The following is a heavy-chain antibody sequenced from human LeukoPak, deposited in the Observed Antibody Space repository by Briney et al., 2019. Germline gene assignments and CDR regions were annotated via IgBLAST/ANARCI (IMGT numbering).Heavy chain of an antibody. D-gene: IGHD1-1*01. CDR1: GFTFSSTW. V-gene: IGHV3-74*01. Sequence: GGSLRLSCEASGFTFSSTWIHWVRQAPGKGLVWVSRINPDGSVRNYADSVKDLFIISRDNAKSTLYLQMHSLRGEDTAVYYCATAGNYYFDYWGQGTLVTVSS. CDR2: INPDGSVR. CDR3: ATAGNYYFDY. J-gene: IGHJ4*02.